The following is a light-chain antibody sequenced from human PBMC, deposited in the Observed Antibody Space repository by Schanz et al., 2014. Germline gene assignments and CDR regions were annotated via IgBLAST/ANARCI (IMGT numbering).Light chain of an antibody. J-gene: IGLJ3*02. CDR1: SSDVGGYNY. V-gene: IGLV2-11*01. Sequence: QFALTQPRSVSGSPGQSVTISCTGTSSDVGGYNYVSWYQLHPGKAPKLMIYDVSKRPSGVPDRFSGSKSGNTASLTISGLQAEDEADYYCCSYAGTYTWVFGGGTKVTVL. CDR3: CSYAGTYTWV. CDR2: DVS.